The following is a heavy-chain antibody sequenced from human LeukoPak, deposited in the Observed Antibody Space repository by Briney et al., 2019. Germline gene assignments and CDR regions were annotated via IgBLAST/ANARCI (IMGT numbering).Heavy chain of an antibody. CDR2: INHSGST. CDR3: ARGQGLAGFLCYFDY. V-gene: IGHV4-34*01. Sequence: SETLSLTCAVYGGSFSGYYWSWIRQPPGKGLEWIGEINHSGSTNYNPSLKSRVTISVDTSKNQFSLKLSSVTAADTAVYYCARGQGLAGFLCYFDYWGQGTLVTVSS. J-gene: IGHJ4*02. CDR1: GGSFSGYY.